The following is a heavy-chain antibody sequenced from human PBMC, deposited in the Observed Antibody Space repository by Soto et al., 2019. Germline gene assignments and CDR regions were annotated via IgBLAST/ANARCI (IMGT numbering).Heavy chain of an antibody. Sequence: SETLSLTCAVYGGSFSGYYWIWIRQPPGKGLEWIGEINHSGSTNYNPSLKSRVTISVDTSKNQFSLKLSSVTAADTAAYYCARGPSHRIFGVVHYYYYGMDVWGQGTTVTVSS. CDR1: GGSFSGYY. J-gene: IGHJ6*02. D-gene: IGHD3-3*02. V-gene: IGHV4-34*01. CDR3: ARGPSHRIFGVVHYYYYGMDV. CDR2: INHSGST.